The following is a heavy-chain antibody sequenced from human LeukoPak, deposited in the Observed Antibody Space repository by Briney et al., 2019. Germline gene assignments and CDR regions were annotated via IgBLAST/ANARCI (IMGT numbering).Heavy chain of an antibody. J-gene: IGHJ6*03. CDR1: GYTFTSYD. CDR2: MNPNSGNT. Sequence: ASVKVSCKASGYTFTSYDINWVRQATGQGLEWMGWMNPNSGNTGYAQKFQGRVTMTRNTSISTAYMELSSLRSEDTAVYYCARGGVLYCSSTSCYFSYYYYYMDVWGKGTTVTVSS. V-gene: IGHV1-8*01. D-gene: IGHD2-2*01. CDR3: ARGGVLYCSSTSCYFSYYYYYMDV.